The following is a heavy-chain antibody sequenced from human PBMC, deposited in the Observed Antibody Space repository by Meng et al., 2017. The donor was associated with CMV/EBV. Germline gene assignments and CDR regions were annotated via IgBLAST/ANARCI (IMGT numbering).Heavy chain of an antibody. D-gene: IGHD2/OR15-2a*01. V-gene: IGHV1-2*02. CDR1: GYTFTGYY. CDR3: ARDSLYGGYYYGMDV. J-gene: IGHJ6*02. Sequence: ASVKVSCKASGYTFTGYYMHWVRQAPGQGLEWMGWINPNSGGTNYAQKFQGRVTMTRDTSISTAYMELSRLRSDDTAVYYCARDSLYGGYYYGMDVWGQGTTVTVSS. CDR2: INPNSGGT.